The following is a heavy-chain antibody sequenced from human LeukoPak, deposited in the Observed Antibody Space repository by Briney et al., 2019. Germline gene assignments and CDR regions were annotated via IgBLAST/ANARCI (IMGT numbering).Heavy chain of an antibody. Sequence: PGGSLRLSCAASGFTFTTYAMSWVRQAPGKGLERVSTISDSGASTYYADSVKGRFTISRDNSKNTLYLQMTSLRAEDTAVYYCAKSHSVGYRGYFDYWGQGTLVTVSS. V-gene: IGHV3-23*01. CDR2: ISDSGAST. CDR1: GFTFTTYA. J-gene: IGHJ4*02. CDR3: AKSHSVGYRGYFDY. D-gene: IGHD5-12*01.